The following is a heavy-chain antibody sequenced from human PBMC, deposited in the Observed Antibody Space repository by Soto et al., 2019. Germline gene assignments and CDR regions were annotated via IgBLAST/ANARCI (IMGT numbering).Heavy chain of an antibody. CDR3: ARGGIAVAGKNRFDP. V-gene: IGHV6-1*01. D-gene: IGHD6-19*01. CDR1: GDSVSSNSAA. J-gene: IGHJ5*02. CDR2: TYYRSKWYN. Sequence: SQTLSLTCAISGDSVSSNSAAWNWIRQSPSRGLEWLGRTYYRSKWYNDYVVSVKSRITINPDTSKNQFSLQLNSVTPEDTAVYYCARGGIAVAGKNRFDPWGQGTLVTVSS.